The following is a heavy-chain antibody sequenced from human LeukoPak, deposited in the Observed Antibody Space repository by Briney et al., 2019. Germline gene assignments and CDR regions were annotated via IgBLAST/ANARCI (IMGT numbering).Heavy chain of an antibody. CDR3: ARNLIAAAGTFSSAFDI. D-gene: IGHD6-13*01. V-gene: IGHV4-39*07. CDR2: IYYSGST. CDR1: GGSISSSSYY. Sequence: SETMSLTCTVSGGSISSSSYYWGWIRQPPGKGLEWIGSIYYSGSTYYNPSLKSRVTISVDTSKNQFSLKLSSVTAADTAVYYCARNLIAAAGTFSSAFDIWGQGTMVTVSS. J-gene: IGHJ3*02.